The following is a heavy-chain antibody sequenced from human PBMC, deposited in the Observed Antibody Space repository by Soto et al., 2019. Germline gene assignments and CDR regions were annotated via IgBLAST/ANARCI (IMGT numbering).Heavy chain of an antibody. V-gene: IGHV1-18*01. Sequence: GASVKVSCKASGYTFTSYGISWVRQAPGQGLEWMGWISAYNGNTNYAQKFQGRVTITADKSTSTAYMELSSLRSEDTAVYYCANHAVVPAAIGWFDPWGQGTLVTVSS. D-gene: IGHD2-2*01. CDR3: ANHAVVPAAIGWFDP. CDR2: ISAYNGNT. CDR1: GYTFTSYG. J-gene: IGHJ5*02.